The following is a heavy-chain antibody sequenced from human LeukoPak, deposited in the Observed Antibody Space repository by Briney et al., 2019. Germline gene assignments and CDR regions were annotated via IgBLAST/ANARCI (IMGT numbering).Heavy chain of an antibody. CDR2: IQYDGSNE. V-gene: IGHV3-30*02. Sequence: PGGSLRLSCAASGFTFSSYGMHWVRQAPGKGLEWVAYIQYDGSNEQYAHSVKGRFRISRDSSKNILYLQMNSLRAEDTAVYYCAKDDYGDYYFQHWGQGTLVTVSS. J-gene: IGHJ1*01. D-gene: IGHD4-17*01. CDR1: GFTFSSYG. CDR3: AKDDYGDYYFQH.